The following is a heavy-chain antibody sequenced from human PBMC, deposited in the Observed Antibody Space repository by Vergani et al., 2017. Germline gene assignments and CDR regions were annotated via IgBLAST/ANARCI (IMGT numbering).Heavy chain of an antibody. CDR2: IYYSGST. J-gene: IGHJ4*02. CDR1: GGSISRYY. CDR3: ARARDYYDRSGYPLGFDY. Sequence: QVQLQESGPGLVKPSETLSLTCTVSGGSISRYYWSWIRQPPGKGLECIGYIYYSGSTNYNPSLKSRVAISVDTSKNQFSLKLSSVTAADPAVYYCARARDYYDRSGYPLGFDYWGQGTLVTVSS. V-gene: IGHV4-59*01. D-gene: IGHD3-22*01.